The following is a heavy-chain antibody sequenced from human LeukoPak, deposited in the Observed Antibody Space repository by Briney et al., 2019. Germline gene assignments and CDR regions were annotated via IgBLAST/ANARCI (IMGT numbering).Heavy chain of an antibody. J-gene: IGHJ6*03. CDR1: GYTFTSYY. V-gene: IGHV1-46*01. CDR3: ANQGRDRLSDYYYYMDV. Sequence: RASVKVSCKASGYTFTSYYMHWVRQAPGQGLEWMGIINPSGGSTSYAQKFQGRVTMTTDTSTSTAYMEMRSLRSDDTAVYYCANQGRDRLSDYYYYMDVWGKGTTVTISS. CDR2: INPSGGST. D-gene: IGHD3-9*01.